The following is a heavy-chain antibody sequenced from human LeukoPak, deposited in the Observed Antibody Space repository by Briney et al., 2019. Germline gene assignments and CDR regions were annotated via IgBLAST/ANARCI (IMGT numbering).Heavy chain of an antibody. V-gene: IGHV1-69*05. Sequence: SVKVSCKASGRTFSSYAISWVRQAPGQGLEWMERIIPIFGTANYAQKFEGRVTITTDESTSTAYMELSSLRSEDTAVYYCARGNVVVVPAAIGLDYYYYMDVWGKGTTVTVSS. J-gene: IGHJ6*03. D-gene: IGHD2-2*01. CDR3: ARGNVVVVPAAIGLDYYYYMDV. CDR2: IIPIFGTA. CDR1: GRTFSSYA.